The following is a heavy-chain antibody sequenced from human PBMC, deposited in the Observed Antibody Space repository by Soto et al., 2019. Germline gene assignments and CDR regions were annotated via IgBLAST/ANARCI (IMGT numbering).Heavy chain of an antibody. D-gene: IGHD6-13*01. CDR3: ARIRGGQQLVRADWFDP. CDR2: ISAYNGNT. Sequence: ASVKVSCKASGYTFTSYGISWVRQAPGQGLEWMGWISAYNGNTNYALKLQGRVTMTTDTSTSTAYMELRSLRSDDTAVYYCARIRGGQQLVRADWFDPWGQGTLIAVSS. V-gene: IGHV1-18*01. CDR1: GYTFTSYG. J-gene: IGHJ5*02.